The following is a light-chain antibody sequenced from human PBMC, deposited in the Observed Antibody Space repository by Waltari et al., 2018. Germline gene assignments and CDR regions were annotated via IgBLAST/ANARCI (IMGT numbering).Light chain of an antibody. CDR2: KAS. J-gene: IGKJ3*01. Sequence: DIQMTQSPSSLSASVGDRVTISCRASENVNNYLNWYQQKPGKAPNLLIYKASILQSGVPSRFSGSGSGTDYTFTISSLQSEDVATYYCQHGYGTPFTFGPGTKLDIK. CDR1: ENVNNY. CDR3: QHGYGTPFT. V-gene: IGKV1-39*01.